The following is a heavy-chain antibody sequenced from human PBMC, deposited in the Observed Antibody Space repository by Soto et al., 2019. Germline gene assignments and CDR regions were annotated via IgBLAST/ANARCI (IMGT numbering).Heavy chain of an antibody. D-gene: IGHD3-10*01. CDR2: ISSSSSYI. CDR3: ARGMVRGVTTISWFDP. V-gene: IGHV3-21*01. J-gene: IGHJ5*02. CDR1: GFTFSSVA. Sequence: GGSLRLSCAASGFTFSSVAMAWVRQAPGKGLEWVSSISSSSSYIYYADSVKGRFTISRDNAKNSLYLQMNSLRAEDTAVYYCARGMVRGVTTISWFDPWGQGTLVTVSS.